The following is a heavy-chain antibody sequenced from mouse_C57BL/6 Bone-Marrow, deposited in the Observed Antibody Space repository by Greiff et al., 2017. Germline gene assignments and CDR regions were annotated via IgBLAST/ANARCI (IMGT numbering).Heavy chain of an antibody. J-gene: IGHJ4*01. V-gene: IGHV1-26*01. CDR2: INPNNGGT. Sequence: VQLQQSGPELVKPGASVKISCKASGYTFTDYYMNWVKQSHGKSLEWIGDINPNNGGTSYNQKFKGKATLTVDKSSSTAYMELRSLTSEDSAVYYCARWALRRYYAMDYWGQGTSVTVSS. CDR3: ARWALRRYYAMDY. D-gene: IGHD2-12*01. CDR1: GYTFTDYY.